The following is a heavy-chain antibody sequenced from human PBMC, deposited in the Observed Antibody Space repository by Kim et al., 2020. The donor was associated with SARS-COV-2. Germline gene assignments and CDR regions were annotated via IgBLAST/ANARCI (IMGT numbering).Heavy chain of an antibody. CDR2: IYNSGST. CDR3: ARFGARPKPLQNWFHP. J-gene: IGHJ5*02. V-gene: IGHV4-59*13. D-gene: IGHD3-16*01. Sequence: SETLSLTCTVSGGSISSYYWSWIRQPPGKGLEWIGYIYNSGSTNYNPSLKSRVTISVDTSKNQFSLKLSFLTAADTAVYYCARFGARPKPLQNWFHP. CDR1: GGSISSYY.